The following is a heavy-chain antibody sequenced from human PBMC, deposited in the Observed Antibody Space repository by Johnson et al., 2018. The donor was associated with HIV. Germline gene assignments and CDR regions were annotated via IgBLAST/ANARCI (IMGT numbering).Heavy chain of an antibody. D-gene: IGHD3-3*01. CDR1: GFTFSNYG. Sequence: QVQLVESGGGVVQPGGSLRLSCAASGFTFSNYGMYWVRQAPGKGLEWVAFIRYDESNEYYADSVKGRFTISRDNSKNTLYLQMNSLRTEDTAVYYCATEARGVHGTLRFLEWSDGFDIWGQGTMVTVSS. CDR3: ATEARGVHGTLRFLEWSDGFDI. CDR2: IRYDESNE. J-gene: IGHJ3*02. V-gene: IGHV3-30*02.